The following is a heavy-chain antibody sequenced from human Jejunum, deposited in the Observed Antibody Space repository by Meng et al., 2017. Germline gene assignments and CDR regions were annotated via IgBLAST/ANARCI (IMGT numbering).Heavy chain of an antibody. CDR3: ARASYSYDSWFDP. CDR2: IYYNGKS. Sequence: QLQLQESGPGLVKPSETLSLSCTVSGGSISSRSYYWVWIRQSPGKGLEWIGQIYYNGKSYYNPSLKSRVTMSVDTSRSQFSPNLNTVTAADTAVYYCARASYSYDSWFDPWGQGTLVTVSS. V-gene: IGHV4-39*01. D-gene: IGHD5-18*01. J-gene: IGHJ5*02. CDR1: GGSISSRSYY.